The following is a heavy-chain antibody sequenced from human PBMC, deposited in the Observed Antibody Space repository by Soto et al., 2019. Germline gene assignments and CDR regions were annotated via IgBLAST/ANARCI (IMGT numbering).Heavy chain of an antibody. D-gene: IGHD6-13*01. CDR3: ARGGIAAAGPSDY. Sequence: QVQLVQSGAEVKKPGSSVKVSCKASGGTFSSYTISWVRQAPGQGLEWMGRIIPSLGIANYAQKFQGRVTITADKSTSTAYMEVSSLRSEDTAVYYCARGGIAAAGPSDYWGQGTLVTVSS. CDR2: IIPSLGIA. V-gene: IGHV1-69*02. CDR1: GGTFSSYT. J-gene: IGHJ4*02.